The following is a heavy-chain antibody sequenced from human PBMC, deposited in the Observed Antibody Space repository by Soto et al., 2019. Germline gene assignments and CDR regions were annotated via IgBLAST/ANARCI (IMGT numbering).Heavy chain of an antibody. V-gene: IGHV6-1*01. CDR3: ARDRTDKGYSSSWYYHPLDY. CDR1: GDSVSSNSAA. CDR2: TYYRSKWYN. D-gene: IGHD6-13*01. J-gene: IGHJ4*02. Sequence: QVQLQQSGPGLVKPSQTLSLTCAISGDSVSSNSAAWNWIRQSPSRGLEWLGRTYYRSKWYNDYAVAVKSRITINPDTSKNQFSLQLNSVTPEDTAVYYCARDRTDKGYSSSWYYHPLDYWGQGTLVTVSS.